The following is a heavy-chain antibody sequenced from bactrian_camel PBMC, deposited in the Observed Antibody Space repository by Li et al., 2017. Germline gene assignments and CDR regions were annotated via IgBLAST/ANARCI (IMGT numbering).Heavy chain of an antibody. CDR2: INSGGSTT. Sequence: HVQLVESGGGLVQPGGSLRLSCAASTLTLSSYWMYWVRQAPGKGLEWVSSINSGGSTTYYADSVKGRFTISRDNIQNTVFLQTNSLKSEDTAVYYCVRGDWGAFGYWGQGTQVTVS. D-gene: IGHD5*01. J-gene: IGHJ6*01. CDR1: TLTLSSYW. CDR3: VRGDWGAFGY. V-gene: IGHV3S1*01.